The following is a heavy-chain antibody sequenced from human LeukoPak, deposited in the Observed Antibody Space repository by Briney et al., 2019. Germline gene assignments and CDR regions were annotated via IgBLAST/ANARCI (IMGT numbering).Heavy chain of an antibody. Sequence: SETLSLTCAVYGGSFSGYYWSWIRQPPGKGLEWIGEINHSGSTNYNPSLKSRVTISVDTSKNQFSLKLSSATAADTAVYYCARGHYGESYNWFDPWGQGTLVTVSS. D-gene: IGHD4-17*01. V-gene: IGHV4-34*01. J-gene: IGHJ5*02. CDR2: INHSGST. CDR1: GGSFSGYY. CDR3: ARGHYGESYNWFDP.